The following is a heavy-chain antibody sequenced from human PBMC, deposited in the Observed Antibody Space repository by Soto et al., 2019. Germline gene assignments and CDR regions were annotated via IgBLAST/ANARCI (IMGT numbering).Heavy chain of an antibody. D-gene: IGHD2-21*02. CDR1: GFTFSSYG. CDR2: IWYDGSNK. J-gene: IGHJ2*01. V-gene: IGHV3-33*01. CDR3: ARPVTSYWYFDL. Sequence: QVQLVESGGGVVQPGRSLRLSCAASGFTFSSYGMHWVRQAPGKGLEWVAVIWYDGSNKYYADSVKGRFTISRDNSKNTLYLQMNILRAEDTAVDYCARPVTSYWYFDLWGRGTLVTVSS.